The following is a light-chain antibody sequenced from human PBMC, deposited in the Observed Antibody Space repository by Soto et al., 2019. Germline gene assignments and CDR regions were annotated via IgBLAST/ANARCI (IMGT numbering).Light chain of an antibody. CDR1: SSNIGSNT. CDR3: AAWDDSLNGVL. CDR2: SNN. V-gene: IGLV1-44*01. Sequence: QSVLTQPPSASGTPGQRVTISCSGSSSNIGSNTVSWYQQLPGTAPKLLIYSNNERPSGVPDRFSGSKSGTSASLAISGLQSEDGADYYCAAWDDSLNGVLFGGGTKSPS. J-gene: IGLJ2*01.